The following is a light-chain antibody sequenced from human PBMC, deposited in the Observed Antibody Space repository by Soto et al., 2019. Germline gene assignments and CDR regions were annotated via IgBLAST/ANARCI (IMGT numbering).Light chain of an antibody. CDR2: DVY. CDR3: TSYTSTSTPYV. CDR1: SSDVGRYTY. V-gene: IGLV2-14*01. J-gene: IGLJ1*01. Sequence: CVLTQPASVSGSPGQAITISCAGTSSDVGRYTYVSWYQQHPGKAPKLIIYDVYNRPSGVSTRFSGSKSGNTASLTISGLQAEDEADYYCTSYTSTSTPYVFGSGTKVTVL.